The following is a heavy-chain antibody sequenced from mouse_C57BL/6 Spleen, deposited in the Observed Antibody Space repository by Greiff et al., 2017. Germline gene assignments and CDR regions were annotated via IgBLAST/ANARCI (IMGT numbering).Heavy chain of an antibody. CDR2: ISSGSSTI. Sequence: DVKLVESGGGLVKPGGSLKLSCAASGFTFSDYGMHWVRQAPEKGLEWVAYISSGSSTIYYADTVKGRFTISRDNAKNTLFLQMTSLRSEDTAMYYCASPFGSSYGYYAMDYWGQGTSVTVSS. D-gene: IGHD1-1*01. CDR1: GFTFSDYG. CDR3: ASPFGSSYGYYAMDY. J-gene: IGHJ4*01. V-gene: IGHV5-17*01.